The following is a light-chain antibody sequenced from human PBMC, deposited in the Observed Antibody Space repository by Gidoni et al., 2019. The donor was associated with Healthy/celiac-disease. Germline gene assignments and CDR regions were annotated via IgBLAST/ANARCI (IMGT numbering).Light chain of an antibody. J-gene: IGKJ2*01. CDR1: QSISSW. CDR2: KAS. CDR3: QQYNSYSYT. Sequence: DIQMTQSPSTLSASVGDRVTITCRASQSISSWLAWYQQKPVKAPKLLIYKASSLDSGVPSRFSGSGSGTEFTLTISSLQPDDFATYYCQQYNSYSYTFGQGTKLEIK. V-gene: IGKV1-5*03.